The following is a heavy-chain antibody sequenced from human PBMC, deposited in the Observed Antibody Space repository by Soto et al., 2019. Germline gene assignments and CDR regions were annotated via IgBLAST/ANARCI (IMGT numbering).Heavy chain of an antibody. V-gene: IGHV1-3*05. CDR3: TRSAISPYGALIGHFEN. D-gene: IGHD3-16*02. Sequence: QVQLAQSGAEEMKPGASVKVSCEATGYTFTAYAMHWVRQAPRQRLEWMGWINPDNGNTNYSQKFRGKPTITSDTSANTVYMKLMTPTSDDTAMYYCTRSAISPYGALIGHFENWGEGNRVNASS. J-gene: IGHJ4*02. CDR1: GYTFTAYA. CDR2: INPDNGNT.